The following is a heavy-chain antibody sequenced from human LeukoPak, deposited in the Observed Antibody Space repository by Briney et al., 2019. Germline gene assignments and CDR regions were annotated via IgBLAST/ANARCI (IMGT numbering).Heavy chain of an antibody. CDR3: ARRDHIAAGSFDY. D-gene: IGHD6-13*01. J-gene: IGHJ4*02. CDR1: GYSISSGYY. Sequence: SETLSLTCAVSGYSISSGYYWGWIRPPPGKGLEWIGSIYHSGSTYYNPSLKSRVTISVDTSKNQLSLKLSSVTAADTAVYYCARRDHIAAGSFDYWGQGSLVTVSS. V-gene: IGHV4-38-2*01. CDR2: IYHSGST.